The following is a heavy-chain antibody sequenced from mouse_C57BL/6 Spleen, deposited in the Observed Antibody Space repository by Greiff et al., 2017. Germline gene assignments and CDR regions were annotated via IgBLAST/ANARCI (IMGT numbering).Heavy chain of an antibody. Sequence: EVMLVESGGGLVQPGGSLSLSCAASGFTFTDYYMSWVRQPPGKALEWLGFIRNKANGYTAEYSASVKGRFTISRDNSQSILYLQMNALRAEDSATYYCARLYGNCVWYFDVWGTGITVTVSS. J-gene: IGHJ1*03. CDR2: IRNKANGYTA. CDR3: ARLYGNCVWYFDV. V-gene: IGHV7-3*01. D-gene: IGHD2-1*01. CDR1: GFTFTDYY.